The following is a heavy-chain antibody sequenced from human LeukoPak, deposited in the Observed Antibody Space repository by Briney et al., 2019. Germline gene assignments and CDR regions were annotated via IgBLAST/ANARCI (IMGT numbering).Heavy chain of an antibody. D-gene: IGHD6-25*01. CDR1: GFTFSDHY. V-gene: IGHV3-11*01. Sequence: PGGSLRLSCAASGFTFSDHYMNWIRQAPGKGLEWISYISSSDSTIYYADSVKGRFTISRDSADNSLYLQMNSLRAEDTALYYCAWMAAAYDFDYWGQGILVTVSS. CDR3: AWMAAAYDFDY. CDR2: ISSSDSTI. J-gene: IGHJ4*02.